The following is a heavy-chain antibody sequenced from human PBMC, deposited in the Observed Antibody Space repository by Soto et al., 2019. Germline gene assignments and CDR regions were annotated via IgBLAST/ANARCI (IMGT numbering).Heavy chain of an antibody. V-gene: IGHV3-66*01. J-gene: IGHJ4*02. Sequence: GGSLRLSCAASGFDVSNTDMSWVRQAPGKGLEWISVIYSGGYTNYADSVKGRFIVSRDSPKNTLYLQMDSLRAEDTAVYYCAREAIIVIAAPEYYFDYWGQGTLVTVSS. CDR3: AREAIIVIAAPEYYFDY. CDR2: IYSGGYT. CDR1: GFDVSNTD. D-gene: IGHD3-22*01.